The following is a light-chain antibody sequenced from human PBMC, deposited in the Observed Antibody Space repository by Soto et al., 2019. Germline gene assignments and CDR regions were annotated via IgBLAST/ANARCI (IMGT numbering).Light chain of an antibody. V-gene: IGKV3-11*01. CDR3: QQRRNFPYT. Sequence: ETLLTQSPGTLSLSPGERATLSCRASQSVSNYLAWFQQKPGQAPRLLIFDTTNRAPGTPARFSGSGSVTDFTLTISSLEPEDFAVYCCQQRRNFPYTFGQGTKLEIK. J-gene: IGKJ2*01. CDR2: DTT. CDR1: QSVSNY.